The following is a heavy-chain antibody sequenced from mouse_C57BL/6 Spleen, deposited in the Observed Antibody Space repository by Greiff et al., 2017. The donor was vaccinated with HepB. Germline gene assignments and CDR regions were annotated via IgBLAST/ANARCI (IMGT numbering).Heavy chain of an antibody. CDR3: ARHGLLRHYYAMDY. CDR2: IWSDGST. CDR1: GFSLTSYG. Sequence: VKLVESGPGLVAPSQSLSITCTVSGFSLTSYGVHWVRQPPGKGLEWLVVIWSDGSTTYNSALKSRLSISKDNSKSQVFLKMNSLQTDDTAMYYCARHGLLRHYYAMDYWGQGTSVTVSS. V-gene: IGHV2-6-1*01. J-gene: IGHJ4*01. D-gene: IGHD2-3*01.